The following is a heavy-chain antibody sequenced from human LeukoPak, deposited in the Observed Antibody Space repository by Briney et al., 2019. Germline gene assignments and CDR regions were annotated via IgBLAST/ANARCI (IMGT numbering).Heavy chain of an antibody. CDR2: MNPGNGDT. V-gene: IGHV1-8*01. Sequence: ASVKVSCKASGYTFSNYDINWVRQATGQGLEWMGWMNPGNGDTGYAQKFQGRVTMTRDTSETTAYMELSGLGSEDTAMYYCARVAELGEVYYYYGMDVWGQGTTVTVSS. J-gene: IGHJ6*02. D-gene: IGHD1-26*01. CDR1: GYTFSNYD. CDR3: ARVAELGEVYYYYGMDV.